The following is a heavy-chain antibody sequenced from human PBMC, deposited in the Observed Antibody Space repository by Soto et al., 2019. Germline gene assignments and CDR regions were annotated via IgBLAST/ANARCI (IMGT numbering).Heavy chain of an antibody. D-gene: IGHD3-10*01. CDR2: MNPNSGNT. CDR1: GYTFSSYD. CDR3: ARSYSGSGSTLGY. Sequence: QVQLVQSGAEVKKPGASVKVSCKASGYTFSSYDINWVRQATGQGLEGMGWMNPNSGNTGYAQKFQGRGTMTRNTSISTAYMELSSLRSEDTAVYYCARSYSGSGSTLGYWGQGTLVTVSS. V-gene: IGHV1-8*01. J-gene: IGHJ4*02.